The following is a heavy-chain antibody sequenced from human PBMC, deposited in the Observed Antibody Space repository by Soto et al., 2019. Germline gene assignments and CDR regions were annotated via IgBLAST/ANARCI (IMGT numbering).Heavy chain of an antibody. J-gene: IGHJ3*02. CDR2: LYWDDDK. V-gene: IGHV2-5*02. D-gene: IGHD6-19*01. CDR1: GFSLSTSGVG. CDR3: AHRTTGISVAGTFAEDAFDI. Sequence: ITLKEYGPTLVKPTQTLTLTCTFSGFSLSTSGVGVGWIRQPPGKTLEWVALLYWDDDKRYSQSVKSRLTITKDTHKNPVVLTMNNMDPVDTATYYGAHRTTGISVAGTFAEDAFDIWGEGTKITGSS.